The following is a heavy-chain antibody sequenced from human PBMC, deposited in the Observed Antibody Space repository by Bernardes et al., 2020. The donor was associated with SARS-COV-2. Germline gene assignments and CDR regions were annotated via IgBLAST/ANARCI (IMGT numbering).Heavy chain of an antibody. J-gene: IGHJ4*02. CDR1: GFTFGRYW. Sequence: GGSLRLSCAASGFTFGRYWMHWVRQAPGEGLVWVSRIDPDGRTTNYADSVKGRFTISRDNAKNTVYLQMNSLRAEDTAVYFCARSAFLSGTGYYFDYWGQGSLVSVSS. D-gene: IGHD3-9*01. V-gene: IGHV3-74*01. CDR3: ARSAFLSGTGYYFDY. CDR2: IDPDGRTT.